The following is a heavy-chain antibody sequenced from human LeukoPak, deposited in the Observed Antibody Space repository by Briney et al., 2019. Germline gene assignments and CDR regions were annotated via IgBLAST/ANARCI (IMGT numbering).Heavy chain of an antibody. CDR2: INPNSGGT. D-gene: IGHD1-7*01. J-gene: IGHJ3*02. CDR1: GYTFTGYY. CDR3: AREQRNNWNYVMDAFDI. Sequence: ASVKVSCKASGYTFTGYYMHWVRQAPGQGLEWMGWINPNSGGTNYAQKFQGRVTMTGDMSTSTVYMELSSLRSEDTAVYYCAREQRNNWNYVMDAFDIWGQGTMVTVSS. V-gene: IGHV1-2*02.